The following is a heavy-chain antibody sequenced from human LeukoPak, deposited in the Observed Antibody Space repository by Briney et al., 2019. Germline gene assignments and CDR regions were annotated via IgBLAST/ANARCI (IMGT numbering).Heavy chain of an antibody. V-gene: IGHV3-30*02. CDR2: VRYDGSEK. CDR1: GFTLRSNG. D-gene: IGHD3-16*01. Sequence: GGSLRLSCAASGFTLRSNGMHWVRQAPGKGLEWVAFVRYDGSEKYYADSVKGRFTISRDNSKNMLYMEMNSLRTEDTAVYYCAKDQPFGPFDYWGQGSLVTASS. J-gene: IGHJ4*02. CDR3: AKDQPFGPFDY.